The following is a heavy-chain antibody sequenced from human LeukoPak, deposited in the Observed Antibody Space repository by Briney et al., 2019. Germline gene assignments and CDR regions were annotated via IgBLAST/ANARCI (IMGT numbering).Heavy chain of an antibody. CDR2: IYHSGST. Sequence: SQTLSLTCAVSGGSISSGGYFWSWIRQPPGKDLEWIGYIYHSGSTYYNPSLKSRVTISVDRSKNQFSLKLSSVTAADTAVYYCARGISYYDSSGYYNNWFDPWGQGTLVTVSS. J-gene: IGHJ5*02. D-gene: IGHD3-22*01. CDR3: ARGISYYDSSGYYNNWFDP. V-gene: IGHV4-30-2*01. CDR1: GGSISSGGYF.